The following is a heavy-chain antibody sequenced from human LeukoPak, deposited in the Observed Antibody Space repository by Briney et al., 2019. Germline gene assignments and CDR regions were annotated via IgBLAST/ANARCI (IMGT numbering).Heavy chain of an antibody. CDR2: ISYDGSNK. Sequence: GGSLSLSFAAPGFTFRSYAMHGVRQAPGKGLEWVAVISYDGSNKYYADSVKGRFTISRDNSKNTLYLQMNSLRAEDTAVYYCARGTTYLTTVTYYFDYWGQGTLVTVSS. CDR3: ARGTTYLTTVTYYFDY. J-gene: IGHJ4*02. D-gene: IGHD4-17*01. CDR1: GFTFRSYA. V-gene: IGHV3-30-3*01.